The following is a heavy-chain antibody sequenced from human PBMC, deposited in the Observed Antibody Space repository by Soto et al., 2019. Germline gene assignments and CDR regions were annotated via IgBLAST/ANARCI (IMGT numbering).Heavy chain of an antibody. D-gene: IGHD1-26*01. V-gene: IGHV3-7*01. J-gene: IGHJ3*01. CDR1: GFTFSSYW. CDR3: ASQNSESWMGDDFDV. Sequence: EVQLVESGGGLVQLGGSLRLSCGASGFTFSSYWMSWVRKAPGKGLEWVANINKDGSEKDYVDSVKGRFTISRDNAKNSVHLQMNSLRAEDTAVYYCASQNSESWMGDDFDVWGQGTMVRVSA. CDR2: INKDGSEK.